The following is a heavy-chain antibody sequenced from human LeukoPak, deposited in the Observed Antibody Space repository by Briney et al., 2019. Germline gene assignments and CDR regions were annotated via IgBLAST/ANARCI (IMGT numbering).Heavy chain of an antibody. Sequence: SETLSLTCAVYGGSFSGYYWNWIRQPPGKGLEWIGEINHSGSTNYNPSLKSRVTISVDTSKNQFSLKLSSVTAADTAVYYCARDLGGHVDYWGQGTLVTVSS. D-gene: IGHD6-25*01. CDR3: ARDLGGHVDY. CDR1: GGSFSGYY. V-gene: IGHV4-34*01. CDR2: INHSGST. J-gene: IGHJ4*02.